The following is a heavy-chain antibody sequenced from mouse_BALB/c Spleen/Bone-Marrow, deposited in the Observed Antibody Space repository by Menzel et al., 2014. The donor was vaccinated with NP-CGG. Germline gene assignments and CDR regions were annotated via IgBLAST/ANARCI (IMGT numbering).Heavy chain of an antibody. J-gene: IGHJ3*01. D-gene: IGHD2-10*02. Sequence: VQLKESGTVLARPGASVKMSCKASGYSFXSYWMHWVKQRPGQGLEWIGAIYPGNSDTTYKQKFKGKAKLTAVTSASTAYMELSSLTNGDSAVYYCTFLVKEDFAYWGQGTLVTVSA. CDR2: IYPGNSDT. CDR1: GYSFXSYW. V-gene: IGHV1-5*01. CDR3: TFLVKEDFAY.